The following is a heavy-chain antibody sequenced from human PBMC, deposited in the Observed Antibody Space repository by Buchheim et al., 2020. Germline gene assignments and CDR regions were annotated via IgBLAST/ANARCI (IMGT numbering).Heavy chain of an antibody. D-gene: IGHD6-13*01. CDR2: IYYSGST. CDR1: GGSISSSSYY. J-gene: IGHJ2*01. V-gene: IGHV4-39*07. Sequence: QLQLQESGPGLVKPSETLSLTCTVSGGSISSSSYYWGWIRQPPGKGLEWIGSIYYSGSTYYNPSLKSRFTISVDTSKNQFSLKLSSVTAADTAVYYCARDGRYSSSWYSRYWYFDLWGRGTL. CDR3: ARDGRYSSSWYSRYWYFDL.